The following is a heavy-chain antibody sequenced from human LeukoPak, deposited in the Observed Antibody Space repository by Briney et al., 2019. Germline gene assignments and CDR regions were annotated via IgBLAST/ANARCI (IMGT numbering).Heavy chain of an antibody. V-gene: IGHV3-30-3*01. Sequence: GGSLRLSCAASGFTFRNYVIHWVRQAPGKGLEWVAVTSSDLNVKLYADSVKGRFTISRDNSRSTLYLQMNSLRPEDTAIYYCAREGYYSSGSPPSLYFDYWGQGTLVTVSS. D-gene: IGHD3-10*01. J-gene: IGHJ4*02. CDR3: AREGYYSSGSPPSLYFDY. CDR2: TSSDLNVK. CDR1: GFTFRNYV.